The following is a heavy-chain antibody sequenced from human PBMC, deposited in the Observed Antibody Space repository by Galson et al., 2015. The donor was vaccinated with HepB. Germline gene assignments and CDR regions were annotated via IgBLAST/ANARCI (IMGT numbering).Heavy chain of an antibody. CDR1: GYTFTTG. J-gene: IGHJ4*02. D-gene: IGHD6-19*01. Sequence: SVKVSCKASGYTFTTGIVWVRQAPGQGLEWMGWISAYNGNTNYAQKLQGRVTMTTDTSTSTAYMELRSLRSDDTAVYYCAREVSTYSSGWYDRALRFSFDYWGQGTLVTVSS. CDR2: ISAYNGNT. V-gene: IGHV1-18*01. CDR3: AREVSTYSSGWYDRALRFSFDY.